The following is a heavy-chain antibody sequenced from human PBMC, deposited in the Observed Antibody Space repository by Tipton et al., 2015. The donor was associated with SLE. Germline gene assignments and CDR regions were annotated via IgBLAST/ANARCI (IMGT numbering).Heavy chain of an antibody. Sequence: VQLVQSGAEVKKPGASVKVSCKASGYTFTSYAMHWVRQAPGQRLEWMGWINAGNGNTKYSQKFQGRVTITRDTSASTAYMELSSLRSEDTAVYYCAREKMDYYDSSGSNDAFDIWGQGTMVTVSS. CDR3: AREKMDYYDSSGSNDAFDI. D-gene: IGHD3-22*01. J-gene: IGHJ3*02. CDR1: GYTFTSYA. CDR2: INAGNGNT. V-gene: IGHV1-3*01.